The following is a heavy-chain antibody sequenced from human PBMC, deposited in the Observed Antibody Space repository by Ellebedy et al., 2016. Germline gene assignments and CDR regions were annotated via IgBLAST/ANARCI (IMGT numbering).Heavy chain of an antibody. Sequence: GESLKISXAASGFTFSSYSMNWVRQAPGKGLEWVSSISSSSSYIYYADSVKGRFTISRDNAKNSLYLQMNSLRAEDTAVYYCARDSAPEYDFWIHYMDVWGKGTTVTVSS. CDR1: GFTFSSYS. CDR3: ARDSAPEYDFWIHYMDV. V-gene: IGHV3-21*01. D-gene: IGHD3-3*01. J-gene: IGHJ6*03. CDR2: ISSSSSYI.